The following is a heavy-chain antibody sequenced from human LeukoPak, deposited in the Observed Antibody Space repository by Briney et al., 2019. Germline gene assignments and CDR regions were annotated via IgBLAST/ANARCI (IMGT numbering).Heavy chain of an antibody. CDR3: ARDSHPVDMATPGGFDP. D-gene: IGHD5-24*01. CDR2: FHYSGST. J-gene: IGHJ5*02. V-gene: IGHV4-59*01. Sequence: SETLSLTCTVSGDSISSYFWSWIRQPPGKGLEWIGYFHYSGSTNYNPSLKSQVTISVDTSKNQFSLNLRSVTAADTAVYDCARDSHPVDMATPGGFDPWGQGTLVTVSS. CDR1: GDSISSYF.